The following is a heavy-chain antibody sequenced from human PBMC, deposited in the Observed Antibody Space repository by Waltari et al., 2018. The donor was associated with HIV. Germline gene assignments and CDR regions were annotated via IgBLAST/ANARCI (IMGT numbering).Heavy chain of an antibody. CDR1: GFTVSSNY. CDR2: IDSGGSK. CDR3: ARGVEGYCTSTSCYLLY. Sequence: DVQLVETGGGLIQPGGSLRLSCAASGFTVSSNYMSWVRQAPGKGLGWVSVIDSGGSKYYADSVRGRVTISRDNSKNTLYLQMNSLTAEDTAVYYCARGVEGYCTSTSCYLLYWGQGTLVAVSS. D-gene: IGHD2-2*01. V-gene: IGHV3-53*02. J-gene: IGHJ4*02.